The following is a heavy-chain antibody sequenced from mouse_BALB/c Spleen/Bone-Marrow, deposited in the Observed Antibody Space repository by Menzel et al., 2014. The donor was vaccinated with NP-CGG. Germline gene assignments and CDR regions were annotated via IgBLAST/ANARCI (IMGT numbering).Heavy chain of an antibody. CDR3: ASQTGTWFAY. V-gene: IGHV5-6*01. J-gene: IGHJ3*01. Sequence: EVMLVESGGDLVKSGGSLKLSCAASGFTFSTYGMSWVRQTPDKRLEWVATISSGGDYTYYPDSVKGRFIISRDNAKNTLYLQMSSLKSEDTAMYYCASQTGTWFAYWGQGTLVTVST. D-gene: IGHD4-1*01. CDR1: GFTFSTYG. CDR2: ISSGGDYT.